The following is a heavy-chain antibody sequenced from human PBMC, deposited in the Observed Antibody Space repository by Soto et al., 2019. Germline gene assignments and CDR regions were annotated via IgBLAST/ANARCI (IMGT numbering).Heavy chain of an antibody. J-gene: IGHJ5*02. V-gene: IGHV4-34*01. CDR1: GGSFSGYY. Sequence: QVQLQQWGAGLLKPLETLSLTCAVYGGSFSGYYWSWIRQPPGKGLEWIGEINHSGSTNYNPSLKSRVTISVDTSKNQFSLKLSSVTAADTAVYYCARGRGIAAAGRVSRWFDPWGQGTLVTVSS. D-gene: IGHD6-13*01. CDR3: ARGRGIAAAGRVSRWFDP. CDR2: INHSGST.